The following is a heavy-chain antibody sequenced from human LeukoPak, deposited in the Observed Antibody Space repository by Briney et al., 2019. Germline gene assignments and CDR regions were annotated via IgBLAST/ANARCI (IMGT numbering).Heavy chain of an antibody. CDR3: ATSSFYGQL. Sequence: KPGGSLRLSCAASGFSFSDTYMSWIRQALGKGLEWIAYIATGGYTLDYADSVRGRFTVSRDNAKNSLYLQMNSLRVEDTAVYYCATSSFYGQLWGQGTLVTVSS. CDR1: GFSFSDTY. J-gene: IGHJ1*01. CDR2: IATGGYTL. V-gene: IGHV3-11*01. D-gene: IGHD2/OR15-2a*01.